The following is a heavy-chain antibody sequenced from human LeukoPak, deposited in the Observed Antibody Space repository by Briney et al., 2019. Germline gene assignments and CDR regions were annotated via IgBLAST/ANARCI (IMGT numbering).Heavy chain of an antibody. J-gene: IGHJ3*02. CDR2: VYYSGST. CDR1: GGSISTTNYY. V-gene: IGHV4-39*07. CDR3: AREYPLGENDAFDI. D-gene: IGHD3-16*01. Sequence: PPETLSLTCTVSGGSISTTNYYWGWIRQSPGKGLEWFGCVYYSGSTYYNPSLKSRVTISVDTSKNQFSLKLSSVTAADTAVYYCAREYPLGENDAFDIWGQGTMVTVSS.